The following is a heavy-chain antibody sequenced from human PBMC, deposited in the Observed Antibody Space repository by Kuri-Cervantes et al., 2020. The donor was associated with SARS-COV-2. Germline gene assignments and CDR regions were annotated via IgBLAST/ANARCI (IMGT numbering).Heavy chain of an antibody. V-gene: IGHV4-59*05. D-gene: IGHD6-6*01. J-gene: IGHJ4*02. CDR2: IYYSGST. Sequence: SETLSLTCTVSGGSISSHYWSWIRQPPGKGLEWIGSIYYSGSTYYNPSLKSRVTISVDTSKNQFSLKLSSVTAADTAVYYCARSYLGWSSSSAVWGQGTLVTVSS. CDR3: ARSYLGWSSSSAV. CDR1: GGSISSHY.